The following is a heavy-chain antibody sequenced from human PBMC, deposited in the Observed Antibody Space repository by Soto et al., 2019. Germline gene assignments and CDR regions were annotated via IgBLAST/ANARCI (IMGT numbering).Heavy chain of an antibody. J-gene: IGHJ5*02. CDR3: ARDEGYCSGGSCNWFDP. D-gene: IGHD2-15*01. CDR2: INPSGGST. CDR1: GYTFTSYY. V-gene: IGHV1-46*01. Sequence: ASVKVSCKASGYTFTSYYMHWVRQAPGQGLERMGIINPSGGSTSYAQKFQGRVTMTRDTSTSTVYMELSSLRSEDTAVYYCARDEGYCSGGSCNWFDPWGQGTLVTVSS.